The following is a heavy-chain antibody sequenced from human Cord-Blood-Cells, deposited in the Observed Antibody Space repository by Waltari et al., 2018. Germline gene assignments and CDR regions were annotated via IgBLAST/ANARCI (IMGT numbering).Heavy chain of an antibody. CDR1: GFSFSSYS. CDR2: ISSSRSTI. CDR3: ASLGEQQLDACDI. D-gene: IGHD6-13*01. Sequence: EVQLVESGGGLVQPWGSLRLSCAASGFSFSSYSMNWVRQAPGKGLEWVSYISSSRSTIYYADSVKGRFPISSDNAKNSLYLQMNSLRDEDTAVYYCASLGEQQLDACDIWGQGTMVTVSS. J-gene: IGHJ3*02. V-gene: IGHV3-48*02.